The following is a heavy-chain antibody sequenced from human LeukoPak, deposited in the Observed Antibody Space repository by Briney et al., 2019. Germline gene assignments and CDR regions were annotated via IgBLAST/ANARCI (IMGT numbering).Heavy chain of an antibody. J-gene: IGHJ4*02. V-gene: IGHV4-59*01. CDR2: IYYSGST. CDR1: GGSISSYY. Sequence: SETLSLTCTVSGGSISSYYWSWIGQPPGKGLEWIGYIYYSGSTNYNPSLKSRVTISVDTSKNQFSLKLSSVTAADTAVYYCAREAEYHFDYWGQGTLVTVSS. D-gene: IGHD2-2*01. CDR3: AREAEYHFDY.